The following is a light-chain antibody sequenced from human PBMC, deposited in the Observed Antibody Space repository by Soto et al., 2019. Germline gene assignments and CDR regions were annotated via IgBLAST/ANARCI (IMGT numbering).Light chain of an antibody. CDR3: QQYENYWT. CDR2: DAS. V-gene: IGKV1-5*01. J-gene: IGKJ1*01. CDR1: QSIRSW. Sequence: IQMTQSPSTLSASVGDRVTITCRASQSIRSWLAWYQQKPGKAPKLLIYDASNLESGVPSRFSGSGSGTEFTLTISNLQPDDFATYYCQQYENYWTFGQGTKVDIK.